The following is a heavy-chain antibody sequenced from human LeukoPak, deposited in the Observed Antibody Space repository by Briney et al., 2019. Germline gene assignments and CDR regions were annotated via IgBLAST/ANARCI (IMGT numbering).Heavy chain of an antibody. V-gene: IGHV3-74*01. J-gene: IGHJ4*02. D-gene: IGHD3-22*01. CDR3: ARAGGGYPAPDPFDY. CDR2: INHDGSST. CDR1: GFTFTTFW. Sequence: HPGGSLRLSCATSGFTFTTFWMHWVRHAPGKGLVWVSRINHDGSSTNYADSVKGRFTISRDNAKNTVYLQMNSLRADDTAVYYCARAGGGYPAPDPFDYWGLGTLVTVST.